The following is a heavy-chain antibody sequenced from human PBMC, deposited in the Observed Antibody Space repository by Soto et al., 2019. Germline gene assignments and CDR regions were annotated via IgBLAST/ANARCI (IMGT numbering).Heavy chain of an antibody. CDR2: IIPIFGTA. V-gene: IGHV1-69*06. D-gene: IGHD3-22*01. Sequence: SVKVSCKASGGTFSSYAISWVRQAPGQGLEWMGGIIPIFGTANYAQKFQGRVTITADKSTSTAYMELSSLRSEDTAVYYCASPVLDYYDSSGYYNGGYWGQGTLVTVSS. CDR3: ASPVLDYYDSSGYYNGGY. J-gene: IGHJ4*02. CDR1: GGTFSSYA.